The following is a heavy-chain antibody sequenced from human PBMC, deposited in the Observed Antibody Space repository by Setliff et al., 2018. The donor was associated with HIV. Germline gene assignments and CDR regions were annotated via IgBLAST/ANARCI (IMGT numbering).Heavy chain of an antibody. J-gene: IGHJ4*02. Sequence: SVKVSCKASGGTFSSYAISWVRQAPGQGLEWMGGIIPILGIANYAQKFQGRVTITTDESTSTAYMELSSLRSEDTAVYYCAREHDSLTGYSFDFWGQGTLVTVS. CDR2: IIPILGIA. V-gene: IGHV1-69*10. CDR1: GGTFSSYA. D-gene: IGHD3-9*01. CDR3: AREHDSLTGYSFDF.